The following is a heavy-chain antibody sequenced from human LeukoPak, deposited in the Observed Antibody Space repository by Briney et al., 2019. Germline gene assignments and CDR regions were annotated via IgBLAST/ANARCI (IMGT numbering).Heavy chain of an antibody. CDR2: ISHRGNN. D-gene: IGHD6-13*01. CDR3: ARGTTSAAAVPDY. CDR1: GASISTYY. J-gene: IGHJ4*02. Sequence: SETLSLTCTVSGASISTYYWSWIRQPPGKGLEWIGFISHRGNNNYNPSLKSRITISADTHKNQLSLKLSSVTAADTAIYYCARGTTSAAAVPDYWGQGTLVTVSS. V-gene: IGHV4-59*01.